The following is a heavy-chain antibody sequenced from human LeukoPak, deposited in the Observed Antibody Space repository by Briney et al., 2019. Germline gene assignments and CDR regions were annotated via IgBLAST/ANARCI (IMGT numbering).Heavy chain of an antibody. V-gene: IGHV4-59*08. CDR3: ARHSYCSSTSCYRDAFDI. J-gene: IGHJ3*02. D-gene: IGHD2-2*01. CDR1: GGSISSYY. CDR2: IYYSGST. Sequence: SETLSLTCTVSGGSISSYYWSWLRQPPGKGLEWIGYIYYSGSTNYNPSLKSRVTISVDTSKNQFSLKLSSVTAADTAVYYCARHSYCSSTSCYRDAFDIWGQGTMVTVSS.